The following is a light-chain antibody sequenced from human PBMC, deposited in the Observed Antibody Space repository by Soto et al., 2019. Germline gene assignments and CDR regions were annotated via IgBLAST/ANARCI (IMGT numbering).Light chain of an antibody. CDR1: SSDVGYYNR. Sequence: QSALTQPPSVSGSPGQSVTISCTGTSSDVGYYNRVSWYQQPPGTAPKLMVFEVSNRPSGVPDRFSGSKSGNTASLTISGLQAEDVADYYCSSYTTSSTLVFGGGPLLTVL. V-gene: IGLV2-18*02. J-gene: IGLJ7*01. CDR2: EVS. CDR3: SSYTTSSTLV.